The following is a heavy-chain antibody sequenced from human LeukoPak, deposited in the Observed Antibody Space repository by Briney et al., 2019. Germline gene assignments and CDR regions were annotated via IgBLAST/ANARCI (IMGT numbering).Heavy chain of an antibody. J-gene: IGHJ6*02. D-gene: IGHD3-3*01. V-gene: IGHV3-21*01. CDR2: ISSSSSYI. CDR1: GFTFSSYS. CDR3: ARDYYDFWSGPYWSGDV. Sequence: GGSLRLSCAASGFTFSSYSMNWVRQAPGKGLGWVSSISSSSSYIYYADSVKGRFTISRDNAKNSLYLQMNSLRAEDTAVYYCARDYYDFWSGPYWSGDVWGQGTTVTVSS.